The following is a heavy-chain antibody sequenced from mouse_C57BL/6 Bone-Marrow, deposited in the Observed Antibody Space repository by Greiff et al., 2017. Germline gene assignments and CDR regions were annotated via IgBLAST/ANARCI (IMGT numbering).Heavy chain of an antibody. CDR1: GFTFSDYY. Sequence: EVQVVESGGGLVQPGGCLKLSCAAYGFTFSDYYMSWVRQTPEKRLEWVAYISNGGGSTYYPDTVKGRFTISIDNAKNTLYLQMSRLKSEDTAMYYCARHDGYSSWFAYWRQATLVPASA. CDR2: ISNGGGST. V-gene: IGHV5-12*01. D-gene: IGHD2-3*01. J-gene: IGHJ3*01. CDR3: ARHDGYSSWFAY.